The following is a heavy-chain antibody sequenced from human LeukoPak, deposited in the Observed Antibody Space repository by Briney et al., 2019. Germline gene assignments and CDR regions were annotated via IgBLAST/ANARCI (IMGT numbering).Heavy chain of an antibody. CDR2: IYYSGST. J-gene: IGHJ4*02. CDR3: ARQRRIDYYGSGSYYLTPPPSYGRIDY. Sequence: SETLSLTCTVSGGSISSSSYYWGWIRQPPGKGLEWIGSIYYSGSTYYNPSLKGRVTISVDTSKNQFSLKLSSVTAADTAVYYCARQRRIDYYGSGSYYLTPPPSYGRIDYWGQGTLVTVSS. D-gene: IGHD3-10*01. CDR1: GGSISSSSYY. V-gene: IGHV4-39*01.